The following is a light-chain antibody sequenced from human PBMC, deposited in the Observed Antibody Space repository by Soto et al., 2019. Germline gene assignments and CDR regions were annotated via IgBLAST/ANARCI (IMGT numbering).Light chain of an antibody. CDR3: QQYNNWYPWT. V-gene: IGKV3-15*01. J-gene: IGKJ1*01. CDR2: DAS. CDR1: QSVSNN. Sequence: ILMTQSPATLSVSPGERATLSCRASQSVSNNLAWYQQKPGQAPRLLIYDASTRATGIPAWFSGSGSGTKVTLLISGLQSEDFSVSYCQQYNNWYPWTFGQGTKVEIK.